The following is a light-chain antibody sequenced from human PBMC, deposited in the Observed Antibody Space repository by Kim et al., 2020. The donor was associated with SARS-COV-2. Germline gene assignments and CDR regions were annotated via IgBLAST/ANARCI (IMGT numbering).Light chain of an antibody. Sequence: ITISCTGTSSDVGGYNYVSWYQQHPGKAPKLMIYDVSNRPSGVSNRFAGSKSGNTASLTISGLQAEDEADYYCSSYTSSSTLPLVFGGGTQLTVL. CDR2: DVS. CDR1: SSDVGGYNY. CDR3: SSYTSSSTLPLV. V-gene: IGLV2-14*03. J-gene: IGLJ3*02.